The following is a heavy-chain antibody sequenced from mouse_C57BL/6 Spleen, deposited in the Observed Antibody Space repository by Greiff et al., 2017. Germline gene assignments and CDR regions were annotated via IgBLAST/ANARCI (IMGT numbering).Heavy chain of an antibody. CDR2: INPGSGGT. V-gene: IGHV1-54*01. CDR1: GYAFTNYL. CDR3: ARRVARGAMDY. J-gene: IGHJ4*01. Sequence: VQLQQSGAELVRPGTSVKVSCKASGYAFTNYLIEWVKQRPGQGLEWIGVINPGSGGTNYNEKFKGKATLTADKSSSTAYMQLSSLTSEDSAVYFCARRVARGAMDYWGQGTSVTVSS. D-gene: IGHD1-1*02.